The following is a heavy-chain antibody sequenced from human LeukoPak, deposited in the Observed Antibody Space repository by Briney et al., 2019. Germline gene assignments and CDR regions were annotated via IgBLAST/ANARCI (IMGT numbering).Heavy chain of an antibody. J-gene: IGHJ4*02. Sequence: GGSLRLSCVASGFTFSSYWMSCVRQTPGKGLECVANIKHYGSEKYYVDSVKGRLTISRDNANNSLYLQVHRLRAEDTAVYYCARGLAYPGSGSYGCWGQGTLVTVSS. CDR2: IKHYGSEK. D-gene: IGHD3-10*01. V-gene: IGHV3-7*04. CDR3: ARGLAYPGSGSYGC. CDR1: GFTFSSYW.